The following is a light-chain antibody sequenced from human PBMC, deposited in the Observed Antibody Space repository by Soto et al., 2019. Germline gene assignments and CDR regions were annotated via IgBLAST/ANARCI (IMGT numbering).Light chain of an antibody. J-gene: IGKJ4*01. CDR1: QSVSCN. Sequence: EIVMTQTPATLSVSPGERATLSCRASQSVSCNLAWYQHKPGQAASLLIHGAATRATGIPARFSDSVSGTEFTLTISSLRSEDFAVYHCQQYNKCRLTFGGGTKVEIK. CDR2: GAA. V-gene: IGKV3-15*01. CDR3: QQYNKCRLT.